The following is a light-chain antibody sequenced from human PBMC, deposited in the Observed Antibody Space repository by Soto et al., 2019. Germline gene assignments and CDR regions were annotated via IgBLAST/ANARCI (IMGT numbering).Light chain of an antibody. CDR2: GAS. J-gene: IGKJ2*01. CDR3: QQYNNWPREGYT. CDR1: QSVSSN. Sequence: EIVMTQSPATLSVSPGERATLSCRASQSVSSNLAWYQQKPGQAPWLLIYGASTRATGIPARFSGSGSGTEFTLTISSLQSEDFAVYYCQQYNNWPREGYTFGQGTKLEIK. V-gene: IGKV3-15*01.